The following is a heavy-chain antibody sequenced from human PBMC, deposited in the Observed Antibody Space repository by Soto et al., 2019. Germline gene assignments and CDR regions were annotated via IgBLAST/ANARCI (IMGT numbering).Heavy chain of an antibody. CDR3: ARRGSSSSLFDYYYYYGMDV. Sequence: VTSVKVSCKDSGYTYASYGSSWVRQAPGQGLEWMGWISAYNGNTNYAQKLQGRVTMTTDTSTSTAYMELRSLRSDDTAVYYCARRGSSSSLFDYYYYYGMDVWGQGTTVTSP. V-gene: IGHV1-18*01. CDR2: ISAYNGNT. D-gene: IGHD6-6*01. J-gene: IGHJ6*02. CDR1: GYTYASYG.